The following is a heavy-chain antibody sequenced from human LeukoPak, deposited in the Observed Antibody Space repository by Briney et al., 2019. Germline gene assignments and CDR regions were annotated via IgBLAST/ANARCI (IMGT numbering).Heavy chain of an antibody. CDR3: AKDKRQVGATIFDY. Sequence: GGSLRLSCVVSGFTFSSYGLTWVRQAPGKGLEWVSTISGSGGSTYYADSVKGRSTISRDNSKNTLYLQMNSLRAEDTAVYYCAKDKRQVGATIFDYWGQGTLVTVSS. D-gene: IGHD1-26*01. V-gene: IGHV3-23*01. CDR2: ISGSGGST. J-gene: IGHJ4*02. CDR1: GFTFSSYG.